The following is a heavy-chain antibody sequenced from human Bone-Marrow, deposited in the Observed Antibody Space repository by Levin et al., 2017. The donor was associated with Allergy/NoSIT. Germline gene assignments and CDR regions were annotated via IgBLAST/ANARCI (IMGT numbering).Heavy chain of an antibody. J-gene: IGHJ6*02. CDR2: ISGSGGST. CDR3: AKEQIPVASTWPYYYYGMDI. CDR1: GFLFSSYA. V-gene: IGHV3-23*01. D-gene: IGHD6-19*01. Sequence: GESLKISCAASGFLFSSYAMNWVRQAPGKGLEWVSAISGSGGSTDYADSVKGRFTISRDNSKNTLHLQMNSLRAEDTAVYYCAKEQIPVASTWPYYYYGMDIWGQGTTVTVSS.